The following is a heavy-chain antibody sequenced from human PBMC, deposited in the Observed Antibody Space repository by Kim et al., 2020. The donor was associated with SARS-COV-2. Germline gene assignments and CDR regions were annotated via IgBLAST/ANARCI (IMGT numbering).Heavy chain of an antibody. CDR2: INQDGSEK. Sequence: GGSLRLSCAASGFTFSSFWMSWVRQAPGKGLEWVANINQDGSEKYFVDSVKGRFTISRDNAKNSLYLQMNSLRAEDTAVYYCARDTRGLGGYDSRGSYYHGMDVWGQGTTVSVSS. J-gene: IGHJ6*02. CDR3: ARDTRGLGGYDSRGSYYHGMDV. CDR1: GFTFSSFW. D-gene: IGHD5-12*01. V-gene: IGHV3-7*01.